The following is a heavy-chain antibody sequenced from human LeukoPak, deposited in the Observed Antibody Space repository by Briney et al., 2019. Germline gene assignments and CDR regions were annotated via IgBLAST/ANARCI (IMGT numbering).Heavy chain of an antibody. J-gene: IGHJ6*03. CDR2: ISGSGLST. Sequence: GGSLRLSCAASGVTVSSNYMSWVRQAPGKGLEWVSTISGSGLSTYYADSVKGRFTVSRDNSKNTLYLQMKSLRAEDTAVYYCAKGGGYEAQYYYYYLDVWGKGTTVTISS. D-gene: IGHD5-12*01. CDR1: GVTVSSNY. V-gene: IGHV3-66*02. CDR3: AKGGGYEAQYYYYYLDV.